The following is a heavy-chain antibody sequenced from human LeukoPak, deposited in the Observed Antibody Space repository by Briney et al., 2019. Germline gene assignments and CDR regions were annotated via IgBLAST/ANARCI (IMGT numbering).Heavy chain of an antibody. V-gene: IGHV3-30*02. J-gene: IGHJ4*02. CDR3: ARGFWGYYYDSSYDY. Sequence: GGSLRLSCAASVFTFSSYVMHWVRQAPGKGLEWVAFIRYDGSNKYYADSVKGRFTISRDNSKNTLYLQMNSLRAEDTAVYYCARGFWGYYYDSSYDYWGQGTVVKVSS. D-gene: IGHD3-22*01. CDR1: VFTFSSYV. CDR2: IRYDGSNK.